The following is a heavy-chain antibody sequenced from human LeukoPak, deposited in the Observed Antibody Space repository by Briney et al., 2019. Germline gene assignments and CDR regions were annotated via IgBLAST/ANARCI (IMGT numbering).Heavy chain of an antibody. D-gene: IGHD3-16*01. J-gene: IGHJ3*02. CDR3: ARGPYDYVWEPYAFDI. V-gene: IGHV1-18*01. CDR2: ISAYNGNT. Sequence: GASVKVSCKASGYTFTSYGISWVRQAPGQGLEWMGWISAYNGNTNYAQKLQGRVTMTTDTSTSTAYMELRSLRSDDTAVYYCARGPYDYVWEPYAFDIWGQGTMVTVSS. CDR1: GYTFTSYG.